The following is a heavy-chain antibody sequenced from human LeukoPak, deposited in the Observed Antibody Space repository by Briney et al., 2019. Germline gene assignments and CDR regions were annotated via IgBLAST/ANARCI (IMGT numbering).Heavy chain of an antibody. CDR1: GDSIRSGSFH. V-gene: IGHV4-61*02. Sequence: SETLSLXCSVSGDSIRSGSFHWNWIRQPAGKGLEWIGRIYITGNTDYNPSLKSRVTMSVDTSNNQFSLKLTSVTAADTAVYYCAKSWGYAANSLHIQHWGQGARVIVSA. CDR3: AKSWGYAANSLHIQH. CDR2: IYITGNT. J-gene: IGHJ1*01. D-gene: IGHD4-23*01.